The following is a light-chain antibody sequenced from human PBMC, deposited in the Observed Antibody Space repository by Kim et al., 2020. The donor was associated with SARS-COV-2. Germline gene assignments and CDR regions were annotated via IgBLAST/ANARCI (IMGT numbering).Light chain of an antibody. CDR2: DDN. CDR3: SSYTARTTLV. Sequence: GQAITISCTGTSIDVGGYDHVSGYQQYPGKAPKLMIYDDNHRAAGVSNRFSGSESGKAACLTISGLQAEDEADDYCSSYTARTTLVFGGGTQLTVL. CDR1: SIDVGGYDH. J-gene: IGLJ2*01. V-gene: IGLV2-14*03.